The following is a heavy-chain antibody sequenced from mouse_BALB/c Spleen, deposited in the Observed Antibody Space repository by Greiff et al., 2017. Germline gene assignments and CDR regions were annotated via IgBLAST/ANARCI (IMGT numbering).Heavy chain of an antibody. Sequence: EVMLVESGGGLVKPGGSLKLSCAASGFTFSSYAMSWVRQSPEKRLEWVAEISSGGSYTYYPDTVTGRFTISRDNAKNTLYLEMSSLRSEDTAMYYCARGDYRYGMDYWGQGTSVTVSS. CDR2: ISSGGSYT. V-gene: IGHV5-9-4*01. CDR1: GFTFSSYA. D-gene: IGHD2-14*01. CDR3: ARGDYRYGMDY. J-gene: IGHJ4*01.